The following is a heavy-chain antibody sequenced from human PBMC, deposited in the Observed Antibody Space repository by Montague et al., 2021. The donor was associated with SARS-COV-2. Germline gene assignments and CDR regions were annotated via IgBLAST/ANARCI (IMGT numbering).Heavy chain of an antibody. V-gene: IGHV3-23*01. CDR3: AKAPDGGCSSTSCYLPNWFDP. CDR1: GFTFSSYA. CDR2: INSNDVST. J-gene: IGHJ5*02. Sequence: SLRLSCAASGFTFSSYATTWVRQAPGKGLEWVSTINSNDVSTYYADSVKGRFTISRDNSKNTLYLQMSSLRAEDTAVYYCAKAPDGGCSSTSCYLPNWFDPWGQGTLVTVSS. D-gene: IGHD2-2*01.